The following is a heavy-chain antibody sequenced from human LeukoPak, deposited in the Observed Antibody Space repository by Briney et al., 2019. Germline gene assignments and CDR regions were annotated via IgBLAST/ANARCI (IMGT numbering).Heavy chain of an antibody. CDR2: ISWNSGSI. D-gene: IGHD2-15*01. J-gene: IGHJ6*03. CDR3: ARASSGGWSAYYFFYMDV. CDR1: GFTFDDYA. Sequence: GGSLRLSCAASGFTFDDYAMHWVRQAPGKGLEWVSGISWNSGSIGCADSVKGRFTISRDNAKNSLYLQLNSLRVEDTAVYYCARASSGGWSAYYFFYMDVWGRGTTVTVSS. V-gene: IGHV3-9*01.